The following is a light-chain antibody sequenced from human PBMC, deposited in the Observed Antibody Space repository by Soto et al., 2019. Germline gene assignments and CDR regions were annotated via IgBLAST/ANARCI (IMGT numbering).Light chain of an antibody. Sequence: IQMTQSPSSLSVFVGDRVTITCRASQSITNYLNWYQQKPGKAPKLLVYAASSLQSGVPSRFSGNGSGTDFTLTISSLQPEDFASYYCQQSDSYPYTFGQGTKLEIK. CDR2: AAS. V-gene: IGKV1-39*01. CDR3: QQSDSYPYT. CDR1: QSITNY. J-gene: IGKJ2*01.